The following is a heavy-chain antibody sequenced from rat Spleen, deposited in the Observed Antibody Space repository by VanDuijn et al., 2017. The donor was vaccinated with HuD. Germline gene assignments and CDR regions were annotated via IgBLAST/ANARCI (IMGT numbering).Heavy chain of an antibody. D-gene: IGHD1-11*01. J-gene: IGHJ4*01. CDR3: AKDKDGGYVMEA. CDR2: IWTGGST. Sequence: QVQLKESGPGLVQPSQTLSLTCTVSGFSLTSYHVSWVRQPPGNGLEWMGVIWTGGSTEYNSLLKSRLGIPRNISKSQVFLKMNSLRSEDTATYYCAKDKDGGYVMEAWGQGVSVTVSS. CDR1: GFSLTSYH. V-gene: IGHV2-43*01.